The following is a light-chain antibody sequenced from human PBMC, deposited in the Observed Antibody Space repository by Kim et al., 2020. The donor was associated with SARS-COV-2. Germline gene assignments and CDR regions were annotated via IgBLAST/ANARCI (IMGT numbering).Light chain of an antibody. CDR1: QKVESE. J-gene: IGKJ5*01. V-gene: IGKV3-11*01. Sequence: PGERATLSGRGSQKVESEGVWYQQKPGQAPRLLIYDASSRATGIPVRFSGSGAGTDFTLTISSLEPEDFAVYYCQQRRNWPITFGQGTRLEIK. CDR3: QQRRNWPIT. CDR2: DAS.